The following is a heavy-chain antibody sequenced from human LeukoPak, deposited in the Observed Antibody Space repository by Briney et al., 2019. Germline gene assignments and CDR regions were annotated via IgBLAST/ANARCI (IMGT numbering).Heavy chain of an antibody. CDR1: GGSINNYY. CDR3: ARGRYCSADICSGGDAFDI. CDR2: IYTRGST. Sequence: SETLSLTWTVSGGSINNYYWSWIRQPAGKGLEWIGRIYTRGSTNYNPSLKSRVTMSVDTSKNQFSLKLSSVTAADTAVYYCARGRYCSADICSGGDAFDIWGQGTMVSVSS. J-gene: IGHJ3*02. D-gene: IGHD2-15*01. V-gene: IGHV4-4*07.